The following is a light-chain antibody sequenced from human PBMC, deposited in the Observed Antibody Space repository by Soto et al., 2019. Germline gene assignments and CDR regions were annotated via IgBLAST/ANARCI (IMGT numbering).Light chain of an antibody. CDR3: SSYTTSSTV. CDR2: KVT. V-gene: IGLV2-14*01. CDR1: SRNGGDYKD. Sequence: QSALPQPPSVPGSPGQSITTSCTGTSRNGGDYKDVSWYQQHPGKAPKLMIYKVTYRPSGVSDRFSGSKSGNTASLTISGLQAEDEADYYCSSYTTSSTVFGTGTKVTVL. J-gene: IGLJ1*01.